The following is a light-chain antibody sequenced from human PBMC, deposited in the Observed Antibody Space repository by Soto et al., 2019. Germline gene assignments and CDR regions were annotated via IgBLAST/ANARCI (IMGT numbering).Light chain of an antibody. V-gene: IGKV1-39*01. CDR1: QSINTY. Sequence: DIQMTQSPSSLSASVGDRVTITCRASQSINTYLNWYQQKPGKAPKLLIYAASSLQSGVPSRFSGSGSGTDFTLTIGSLQPEDFATYYCQQRSDWPPITFGQGTRLEIK. CDR3: QQRSDWPPIT. CDR2: AAS. J-gene: IGKJ5*01.